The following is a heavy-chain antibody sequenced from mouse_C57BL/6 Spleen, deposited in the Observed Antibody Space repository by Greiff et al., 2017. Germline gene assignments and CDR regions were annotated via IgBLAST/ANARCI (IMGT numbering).Heavy chain of an antibody. J-gene: IGHJ4*01. D-gene: IGHD2-4*01. CDR2: IDPETGGT. CDR3: TRRGYDYDVRAMDY. V-gene: IGHV1-15*01. Sequence: VQLQQSGAELVRPGASVTLSCKASGYTFTDYEMHWVKQTPVHGLEWIGAIDPETGGTAYNQKFKGKAILTADKSSSTAYMELRRLTSEDSAVYYCTRRGYDYDVRAMDYWGQGTSVTVSS. CDR1: GYTFTDYE.